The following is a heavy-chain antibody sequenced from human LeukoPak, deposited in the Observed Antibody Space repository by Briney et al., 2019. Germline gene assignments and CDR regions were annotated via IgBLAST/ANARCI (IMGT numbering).Heavy chain of an antibody. D-gene: IGHD3-22*01. CDR3: ARISYSDTTGYSYIDC. Sequence: AGPTLVNPTQTLTLTCTFSWFALSTRGMCVAWIRQPPGKALEWLALINWGDDKYYTTSLNTRLTSTKDTSKIQVVLTMSNMYPVDTATYYCARISYSDTTGYSYIDCWGQGTLVTVSS. CDR1: WFALSTRGMC. V-gene: IGHV2-70*01. J-gene: IGHJ4*02. CDR2: INWGDDK.